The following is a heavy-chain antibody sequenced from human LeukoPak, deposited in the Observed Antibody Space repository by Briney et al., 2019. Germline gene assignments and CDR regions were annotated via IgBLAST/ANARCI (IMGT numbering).Heavy chain of an antibody. D-gene: IGHD3-22*01. CDR2: IYHSGST. CDR3: ARFPSYYADGISTNAFDI. V-gene: IGHV4-38-2*02. J-gene: IGHJ3*02. CDR1: NYSISSGYY. Sequence: PSETLSLTCTVSNYSISSGYYWGWIRQPPGKGLEWIGSIYHSGSTYYNPSLKSRVTISVDTSKNQFSLSLSSATAADTAVYYCARFPSYYADGISTNAFDIWGRGTMVTVSS.